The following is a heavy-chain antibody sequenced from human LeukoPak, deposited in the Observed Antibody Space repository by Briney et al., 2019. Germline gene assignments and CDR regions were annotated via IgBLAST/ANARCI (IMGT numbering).Heavy chain of an antibody. V-gene: IGHV5-51*01. CDR1: GYSFTRNW. CDR3: ARPGTTGTTI. CDR2: IYPADSDT. J-gene: IGHJ4*02. D-gene: IGHD1-1*01. Sequence: GESLKISCKGYGYSFTRNWIGWVRQMPGKVLEWMGIIYPADSDTRYSPSFQGQVTISADKSISTAFLQWSSLKASDTAMYYCARPGTTGTTIWGQGTLVTVSS.